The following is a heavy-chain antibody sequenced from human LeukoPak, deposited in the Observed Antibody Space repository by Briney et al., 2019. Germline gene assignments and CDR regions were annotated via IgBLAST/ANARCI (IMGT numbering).Heavy chain of an antibody. V-gene: IGHV3-20*04. CDR1: GFTFDDYG. CDR3: AKSSMLYYYYYMDV. J-gene: IGHJ6*03. D-gene: IGHD2-8*01. CDR2: INWNGGST. Sequence: PGGSLRLSCTASGFTFDDYGMSWVRQAPGQGLEWVSGINWNGGSTGYANSVQGRFTISRDNAKNSLYLQMNSLRAEDTALYYCAKSSMLYYYYYMDVWGKGTTVTASS.